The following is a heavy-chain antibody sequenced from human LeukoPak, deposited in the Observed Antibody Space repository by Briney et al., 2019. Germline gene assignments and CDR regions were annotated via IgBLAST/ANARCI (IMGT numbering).Heavy chain of an antibody. Sequence: SVKVSCKASGGTFSSYAVSWVRQAPGQGPEWMGGIIPIFGTANYAQKFQGRVTITADEPTSTAYMELSSLRSEDTAVYYCATEIHRGSGIAAVWGQGTLVTVSS. CDR1: GGTFSSYA. V-gene: IGHV1-69*13. J-gene: IGHJ4*02. CDR3: ATEIHRGSGIAAV. D-gene: IGHD6-13*01. CDR2: IIPIFGTA.